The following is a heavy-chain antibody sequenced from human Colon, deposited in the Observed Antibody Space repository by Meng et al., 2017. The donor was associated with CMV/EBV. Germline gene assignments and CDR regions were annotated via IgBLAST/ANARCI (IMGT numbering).Heavy chain of an antibody. CDR1: GFTLSDHY. D-gene: IGHD2-8*01. Sequence: GGSLRLSCAASGFTLSDHYVDWVRQAPGKGLEWVGRSGNRADNYIADSVKGRFTTSRDNSKNMLYLQMNSLRAEDTAVYYCAKYAKGVRSGNIYAMDVWGQGTTVTVSS. J-gene: IGHJ6*01. CDR2: SGNRADNYIA. V-gene: IGHV3-72*01. CDR3: AKYAKGVRSGNIYAMDV.